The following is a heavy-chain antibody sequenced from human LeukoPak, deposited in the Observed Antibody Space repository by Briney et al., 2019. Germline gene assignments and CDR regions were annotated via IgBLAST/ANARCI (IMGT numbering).Heavy chain of an antibody. D-gene: IGHD1-26*01. CDR2: IFHSGST. CDR1: GYSISNGFY. CDR3: ARGDGSPSGILYYGMDV. J-gene: IGHJ6*02. V-gene: IGHV4-38-2*02. Sequence: PSETQSLTCTVSGYSISNGFYWAWIRQPPGKGLEWIGSIFHSGSTYYNPSLKIRVTISVDTSKNQFSLNLSSVTAADTAVYYCARGDGSPSGILYYGMDVWGQGTTVTVS.